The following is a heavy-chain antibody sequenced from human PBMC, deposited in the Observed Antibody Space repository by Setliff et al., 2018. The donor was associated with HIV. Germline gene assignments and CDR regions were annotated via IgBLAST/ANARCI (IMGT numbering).Heavy chain of an antibody. CDR2: IYLGDSDT. D-gene: IGHD6-19*01. Sequence: GESLKISCKGSGYSFNNYWIGWVRQMPGKGLEWMGIIYLGDSDTRYSPSFQGQVTISADKSISTAYLQWSSLKASDTAMYHCARHSGSSGWYFSDGYYYYMDVWGKGTTVTVSS. CDR3: ARHSGSSGWYFSDGYYYYMDV. J-gene: IGHJ6*03. CDR1: GYSFNNYW. V-gene: IGHV5-51*01.